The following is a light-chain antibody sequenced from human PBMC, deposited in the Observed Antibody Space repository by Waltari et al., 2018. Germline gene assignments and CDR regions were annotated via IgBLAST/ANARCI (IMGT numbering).Light chain of an antibody. CDR3: MQALQIVT. CDR2: LGS. CDR1: QSLLHSNGYNY. J-gene: IGKJ4*01. Sequence: DIVMTQSPLSLPVPPGEPASISCRSSQSLLHSNGYNYLDWYLQKPGQSPQLLIYLGSNRASGVPDRFSGSGSSTDFTLKISRVEAEDVGVYYCMQALQIVTFGGGTKVEIK. V-gene: IGKV2-28*01.